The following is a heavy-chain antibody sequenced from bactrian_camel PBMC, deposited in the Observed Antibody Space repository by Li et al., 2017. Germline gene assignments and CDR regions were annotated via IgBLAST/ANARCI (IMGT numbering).Heavy chain of an antibody. CDR1: GDRGCKYD. Sequence: HVQLVESGGGSVQAGGSLRLSCTRSGDRGCKYDMSWYRRRAPGEELKFVSGIENSGTTAYADSVKGRFSISKDNARNWLDLQMDSLEPGDTARYYCAADRRRHGPPSLRPGDYSVWGQGTKVTVS. V-gene: IGHV3S53*01. D-gene: IGHD2*01. CDR2: IENSGTT. J-gene: IGHJ4*01. CDR3: AADRRRHGPPSLRPGDYSV.